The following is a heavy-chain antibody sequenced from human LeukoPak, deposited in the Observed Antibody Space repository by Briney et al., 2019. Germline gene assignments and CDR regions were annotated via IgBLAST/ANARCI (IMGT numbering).Heavy chain of an antibody. CDR2: ISGSGNNV. J-gene: IGHJ4*02. CDR3: ARDAVQAHTPFYFDI. D-gene: IGHD1-1*01. V-gene: IGHV3-48*01. Sequence: GGSLRLSCSPSGFTLASYSMSWVRQAPGKGLQWVSYISGSGNNVLDADSVKGRFTISRDNAENSLYLQMDSLRVEDTAVYYCARDAVQAHTPFYFDIWGEGALVTVSS. CDR1: GFTLASYS.